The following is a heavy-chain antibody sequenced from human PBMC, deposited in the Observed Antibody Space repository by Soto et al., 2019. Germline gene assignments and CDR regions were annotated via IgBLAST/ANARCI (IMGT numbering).Heavy chain of an antibody. J-gene: IGHJ6*02. CDR1: GYTFTSYG. D-gene: IGHD3-9*01. CDR3: ARQGGRYFDWLSTRYYYYGMDV. V-gene: IGHV1-18*01. CDR2: ISAYNGNT. Sequence: ASVQVSCTASGYTFTSYGISWVRQAPGQRLEWMGWISAYNGNTNYAQKLQGRVTMTTDTSTSTAYMELRSLRSDDTAVYYCARQGGRYFDWLSTRYYYYGMDVWGQGTTVTVSS.